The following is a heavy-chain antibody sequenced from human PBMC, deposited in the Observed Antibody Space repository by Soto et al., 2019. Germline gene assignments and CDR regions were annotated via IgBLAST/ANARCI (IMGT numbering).Heavy chain of an antibody. J-gene: IGHJ5*02. CDR2: MNPGSGDT. D-gene: IGHD3-16*01. CDR1: GYIFTNND. V-gene: IGHV1-8*01. CDR3: ARMATFGSLNWFDP. Sequence: SVKVSFKASGYIFTNNDVSWVRQATGQGLEWMGWMNPGSGDTGYAQKFQGRVTMTRDISIATAYMELSSLRSDDTAIYYCARMATFGSLNWFDPWGQGTLVTVS.